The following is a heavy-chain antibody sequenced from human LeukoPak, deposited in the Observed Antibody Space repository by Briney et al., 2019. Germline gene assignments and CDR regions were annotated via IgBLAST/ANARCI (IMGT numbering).Heavy chain of an antibody. Sequence: GGSLRLSCASSGFIFSSYWMSWVRQAPGKGLEWVATIRQDGSEKHYVDSVKGRFTISRDNAENSLYLQMNSLRAEDTAVYYCAKDLAYDILTGYYPYYYYGMDVWGQGTTVTVSS. CDR2: IRQDGSEK. J-gene: IGHJ6*02. V-gene: IGHV3-7*03. D-gene: IGHD3-9*01. CDR1: GFIFSSYW. CDR3: AKDLAYDILTGYYPYYYYGMDV.